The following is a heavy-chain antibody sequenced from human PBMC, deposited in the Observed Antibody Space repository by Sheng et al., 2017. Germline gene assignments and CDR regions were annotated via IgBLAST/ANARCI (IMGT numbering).Heavy chain of an antibody. CDR2: IWHDGSEK. CDR3: ARGREDSTAFDF. J-gene: IGHJ4*02. CDR1: RFTFSNYG. Sequence: QVQLVESGGGVVQPGRSLRLSCVGSRFTFSNYGLHWVRQAPGKGLEWVAGIWHDGSEKFXGDSVKGRFTISRDNSKNTVYLQMKRLRVDDTAVYFCARGREDSTAFDFWGEGALV. V-gene: IGHV3-33*01. D-gene: IGHD4-4*01.